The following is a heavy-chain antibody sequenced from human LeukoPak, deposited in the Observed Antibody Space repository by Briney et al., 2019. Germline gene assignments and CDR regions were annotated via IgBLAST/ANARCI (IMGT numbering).Heavy chain of an antibody. Sequence: GGSLRLSCAASGFTFSSYAMSWVRQAPGKGREWVSAISGSGGSTYYADSVKGRFTISRDNSKNTLYLQMNSLRAEDTAVYYCARAPRPTYYYDSSGYPDYFDYWGQGTLVTVSS. CDR1: GFTFSSYA. J-gene: IGHJ4*02. V-gene: IGHV3-23*01. D-gene: IGHD3-22*01. CDR2: ISGSGGST. CDR3: ARAPRPTYYYDSSGYPDYFDY.